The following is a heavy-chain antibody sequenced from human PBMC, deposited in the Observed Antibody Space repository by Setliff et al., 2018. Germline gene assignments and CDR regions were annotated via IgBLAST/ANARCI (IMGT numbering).Heavy chain of an antibody. V-gene: IGHV3-23*01. D-gene: IGHD3-22*01. CDR1: GFTFNGFPFSSYT. CDR3: ARSSLYDNNGYYVHSRNWFLDL. Sequence: GGSLRLSCATSGFTFNGFPFSSYTMSWVRQAPRKGLEWVSDISGSGGTTYYADSVKGRFTITRDNSKNTLYLQMNSLIAEDTAVYYCARSSLYDNNGYYVHSRNWFLDLWGRGTLVTVSS. J-gene: IGHJ2*01. CDR2: ISGSGGTT.